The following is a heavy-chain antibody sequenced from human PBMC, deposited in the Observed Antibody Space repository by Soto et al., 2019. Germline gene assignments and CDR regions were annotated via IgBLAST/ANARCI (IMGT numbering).Heavy chain of an antibody. CDR2: INAGNGYI. Sequence: QVQLVQSGSEVRKPGASVKISCEASGNSFTTSAIHWVRQAPGQRHEWMGWINAGNGYIKYSQTFQGRVTITRDTSASPVYMELSSLKYEDTGIYYCTRESAPWGFEHWGQGTRVTVSS. D-gene: IGHD7-27*01. J-gene: IGHJ4*02. CDR1: GNSFTTSA. V-gene: IGHV1-3*01. CDR3: TRESAPWGFEH.